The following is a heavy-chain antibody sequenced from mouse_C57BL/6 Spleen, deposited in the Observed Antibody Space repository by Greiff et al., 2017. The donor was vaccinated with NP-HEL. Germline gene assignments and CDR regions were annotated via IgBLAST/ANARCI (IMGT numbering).Heavy chain of an antibody. CDR3: ARRGYDGWAMDY. Sequence: DVKLVESGGGLVKPGGSLKLSCAASGFTFSSYTMSWVRQTPEKRLEWVATISGGGGNTYYPDSVKGRFTISRDNAKNTLYLQMSSLRSEDTALYYCARRGYDGWAMDYWGQGTSVTVSS. D-gene: IGHD2-2*01. V-gene: IGHV5-9*01. CDR2: ISGGGGNT. J-gene: IGHJ4*01. CDR1: GFTFSSYT.